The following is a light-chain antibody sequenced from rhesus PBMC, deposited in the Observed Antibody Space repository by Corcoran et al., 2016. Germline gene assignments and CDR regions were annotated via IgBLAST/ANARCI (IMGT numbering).Light chain of an antibody. CDR1: QGISKY. CDR2: DAS. J-gene: IGKJ1*01. Sequence: DIQMTQSPSSLSASVGDTVTINCQASQGISKYLAWYQQKPGKAPKLLIYDASTLQTGVPSRVSGSGSWTEFTLIISSLQPEDFATYYCQQHNSYPRTFGQGTKVEIK. V-gene: IGKV1-25*01. CDR3: QQHNSYPRT.